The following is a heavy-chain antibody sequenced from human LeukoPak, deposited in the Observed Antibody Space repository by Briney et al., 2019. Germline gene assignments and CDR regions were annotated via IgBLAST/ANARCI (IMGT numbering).Heavy chain of an antibody. CDR1: GFTFSGYG. Sequence: GGSLRLSCAASGFTFSGYGMHWVRQAPGKGLEWVAVIWYDGSNDDYADSVKGRFTISRDNSKNTLYLQMNSLRAEDTAVYYCAKDQGSRYYYYGMDVWGQGTTVTVSS. J-gene: IGHJ6*02. D-gene: IGHD2-15*01. CDR3: AKDQGSRYYYYGMDV. V-gene: IGHV3-33*06. CDR2: IWYDGSND.